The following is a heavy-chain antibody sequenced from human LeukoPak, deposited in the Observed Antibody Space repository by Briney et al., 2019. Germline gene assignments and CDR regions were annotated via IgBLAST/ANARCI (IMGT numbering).Heavy chain of an antibody. Sequence: PGGSLRLSCAASGFTFSSYEMNWVRQAPGKGLEWVSYISNSGTAIYYADSVKGRFTISRDTSKNTVYLQMNSLRAEDTAVYYCARGRVPAALLFDYWGQGTQVTVSS. CDR1: GFTFSSYE. J-gene: IGHJ4*02. V-gene: IGHV3-48*03. CDR3: ARGRVPAALLFDY. CDR2: ISNSGTAI. D-gene: IGHD2-2*01.